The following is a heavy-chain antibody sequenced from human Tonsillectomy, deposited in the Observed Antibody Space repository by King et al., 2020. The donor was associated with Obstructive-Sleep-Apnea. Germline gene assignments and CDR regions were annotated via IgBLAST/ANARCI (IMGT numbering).Heavy chain of an antibody. J-gene: IGHJ4*02. V-gene: IGHV4-34*01. CDR2: INHSGST. CDR3: ARRERESTPNY. D-gene: IGHD1-1*01. CDR1: VGSFSDYY. Sequence: QVQLQQWGAGLLKPSETLSLNCAVYVGSFSDYYWNWIRQPPGKGLEWIGEINHSGSTDSNPSLKSRVTMSVDMSKNQFSLKLSSVTAADTAVYYCARRERESTPNYWGQGTLVTVSS.